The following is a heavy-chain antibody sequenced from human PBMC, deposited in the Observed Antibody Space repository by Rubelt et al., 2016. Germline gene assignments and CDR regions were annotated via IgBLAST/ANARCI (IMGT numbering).Heavy chain of an antibody. CDR3: ARGDIVVVVAASNPLDY. Sequence: QVQLVQSGAEVKKPGASVKVSCKASGYTFTSYAMHWVRQAPGQRLEWVGWINAGNGNTKYSQKFQVRVTITRDTSASTAYMELSSLRSEDTAVYYCARGDIVVVVAASNPLDYWGQGTLVTVSS. J-gene: IGHJ4*02. CDR2: INAGNGNT. D-gene: IGHD2-15*01. V-gene: IGHV1-3*01. CDR1: GYTFTSYA.